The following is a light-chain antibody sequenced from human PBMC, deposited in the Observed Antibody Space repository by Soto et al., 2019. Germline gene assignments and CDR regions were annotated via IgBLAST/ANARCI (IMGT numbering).Light chain of an antibody. V-gene: IGKV1-5*03. Sequence: DIQMTQSPSTVSASVGDRVAITCRASDNIDTWVAWYQQKPGEAPKLLIYKASKLENGDPSRFAGFGSGTEFTLSIASLQPGDAVTYSCQHYNSYSRACGQGTKVEIK. J-gene: IGKJ1*01. CDR1: DNIDTW. CDR3: QHYNSYSRA. CDR2: KAS.